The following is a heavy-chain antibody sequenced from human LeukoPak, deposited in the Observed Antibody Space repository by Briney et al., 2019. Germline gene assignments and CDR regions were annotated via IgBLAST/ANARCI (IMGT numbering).Heavy chain of an antibody. CDR2: IIPILGIA. CDR1: GYTLTDHH. CDR3: ALSYSGSYYAEALDI. Sequence: SVKVSCKASGYTLTDHHIHWVRQAPGQGLEWMGRIIPILGIANYAQKFQGRVTITADKSTSTAYMELSSLRSEDTAVYYCALSYSGSYYAEALDIWGQGTMVTVSS. V-gene: IGHV1-69*02. J-gene: IGHJ3*02. D-gene: IGHD1-26*01.